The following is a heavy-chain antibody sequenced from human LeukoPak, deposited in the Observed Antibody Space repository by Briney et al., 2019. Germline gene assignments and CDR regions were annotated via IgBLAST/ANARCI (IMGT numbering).Heavy chain of an antibody. D-gene: IGHD1-7*01. CDR3: ARVELAPYYYYMDV. CDR2: ISSSGSTI. J-gene: IGHJ6*03. CDR1: GFSISSYE. Sequence: AGGSLRLSCAASGFSISSYEMNWVRQAPGKGLEWVPHISSSGSTIWYADSVKGRFTISRDNAKNSLYLQMNSLRVEDTAVYYCARVELAPYYYYMDVWGKGTTVTVSS. V-gene: IGHV3-48*03.